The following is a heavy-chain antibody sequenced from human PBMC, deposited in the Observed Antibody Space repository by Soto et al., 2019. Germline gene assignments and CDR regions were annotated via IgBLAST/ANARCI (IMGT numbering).Heavy chain of an antibody. V-gene: IGHV3-48*02. D-gene: IGHD2-21*02. CDR3: SLKYCGGDCYPY. J-gene: IGHJ4*02. CDR1: GFTFSSYS. CDR2: ISSSSSTI. Sequence: GGSLRLSCAASGFTFSSYSMNWVRQAPGKGLEWVSYISSSSSTIYYADSVKGRFTIPRDNAKNSLYLQMNSLRDEDTAVYYCSLKYCGGDCYPYWGQGTLVTVSS.